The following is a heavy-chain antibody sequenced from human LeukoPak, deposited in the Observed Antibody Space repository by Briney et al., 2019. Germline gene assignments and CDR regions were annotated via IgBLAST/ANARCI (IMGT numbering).Heavy chain of an antibody. Sequence: ASVKVSCKASGYTFTGYYMHWVRQAPGQGLEWMGWINPNSGGTNYAQKFQGRVTMTRDTSISTAYMELSRLRSDDTAVYYCARDRKGYCSGGGCRRPPTYYMDVWGKGTTVTVSS. CDR1: GYTFTGYY. CDR2: INPNSGGT. V-gene: IGHV1-2*02. CDR3: ARDRKGYCSGGGCRRPPTYYMDV. D-gene: IGHD2-15*01. J-gene: IGHJ6*03.